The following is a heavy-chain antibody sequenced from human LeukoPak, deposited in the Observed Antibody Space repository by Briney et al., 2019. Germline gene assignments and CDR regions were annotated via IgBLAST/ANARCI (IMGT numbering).Heavy chain of an antibody. V-gene: IGHV3-30*02. CDR1: GFTFSSYG. D-gene: IGHD5-18*01. CDR3: AKSYSYGYDY. Sequence: GGSLRLSCVASGFTFSSYGMHWVRQAPGKGLEWVAFIWYDGSNKYYADSVKVRFTISRDNSKNTLYLQMNSLRAEDTAVYYCAKSYSYGYDYWGQGTLVTVSS. CDR2: IWYDGSNK. J-gene: IGHJ4*02.